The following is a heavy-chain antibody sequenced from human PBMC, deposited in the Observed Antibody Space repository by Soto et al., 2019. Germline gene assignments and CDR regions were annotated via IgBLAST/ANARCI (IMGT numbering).Heavy chain of an antibody. CDR1: GGSISSGGYS. CDR2: IYHSGST. J-gene: IGHJ4*02. D-gene: IGHD3-16*01. Sequence: SETLSLTCAVSGGSISSGGYSWSWIRQPPGKGLEWIGYIYHSGSTYYNPSLKSRVTISVDRSKNQFSLKLSSVTAADTAVYYCARGGRGNPDYWGQGTLVTVSS. V-gene: IGHV4-30-2*01. CDR3: ARGGRGNPDY.